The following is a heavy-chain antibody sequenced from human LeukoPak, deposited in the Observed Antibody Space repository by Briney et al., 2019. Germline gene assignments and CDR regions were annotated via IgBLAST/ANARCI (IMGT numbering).Heavy chain of an antibody. CDR3: ARENAKQLGIDY. CDR1: GFTVSSNY. Sequence: GGSLRLSCAGSGFTVSSNYMSWVRQAPGKGLEWVSVIYSGGSTYYADSVKGRFTISRDNSKNTVNLQMNSLRAEDTAVYYCARENAKQLGIDYWGQGTLVTVSS. J-gene: IGHJ4*02. CDR2: IYSGGST. D-gene: IGHD6-6*01. V-gene: IGHV3-53*01.